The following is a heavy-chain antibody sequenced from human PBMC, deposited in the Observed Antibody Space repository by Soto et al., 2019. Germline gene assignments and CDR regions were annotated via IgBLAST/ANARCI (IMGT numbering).Heavy chain of an antibody. CDR3: ARGSERNREYSGPNPNDAFDI. V-gene: IGHV1-18*01. J-gene: IGHJ3*02. CDR1: GYTFTSYG. CDR2: ISAYNGNT. D-gene: IGHD5-12*01. Sequence: GASVKVSCKASGYTFTSYGISWVRQAPGQGLEWMGWISAYNGNTNYAQKLQGRVTMTTDTSTSTAYMELRSLRSDDTAVYYCARGSERNREYSGPNPNDAFDIWGQGTMVTVSS.